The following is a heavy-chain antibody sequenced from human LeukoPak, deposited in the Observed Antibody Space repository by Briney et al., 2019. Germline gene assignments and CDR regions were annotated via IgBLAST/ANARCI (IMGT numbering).Heavy chain of an antibody. J-gene: IGHJ6*03. CDR3: ARAGSTDHYMDV. CDR2: INSDGSST. CDR1: GFTFSSYW. V-gene: IGHV3-74*01. D-gene: IGHD6-13*01. Sequence: PGGSLRLSCAASGFTFSSYWMHWVRQAPGKGLVWVSRINSDGSSTSYADSVKGRFTISRDNAKNTLYLQMNSLRAEDTAVYYCARAGSTDHYMDVWGKGTTVTVSS.